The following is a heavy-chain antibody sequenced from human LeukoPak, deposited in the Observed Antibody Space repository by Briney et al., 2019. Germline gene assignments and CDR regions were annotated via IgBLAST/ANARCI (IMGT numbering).Heavy chain of an antibody. Sequence: SETLSLTCTVSGGSISSSSYYWSWIRQPAGKGLEWIGRIYTSGSTNYNPSLKSRVTMSVDTSKNQFSLKLSSVTAADTAVYYCARDGDIVVVPAAGMDVWGKGTTVTVSS. CDR2: IYTSGST. D-gene: IGHD2-2*01. J-gene: IGHJ6*03. CDR1: GGSISSSSYY. CDR3: ARDGDIVVVPAAGMDV. V-gene: IGHV4-61*02.